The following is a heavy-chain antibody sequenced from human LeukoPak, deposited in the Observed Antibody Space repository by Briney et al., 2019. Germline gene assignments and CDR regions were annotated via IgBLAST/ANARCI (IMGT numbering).Heavy chain of an antibody. D-gene: IGHD3-22*01. J-gene: IGHJ4*02. CDR1: GFTFSSYA. CDR3: AKDRVPNYYYDSSGYYYFGY. V-gene: IGHV3-23*01. Sequence: TGGSLRLSCAASGFTFSSYAMSWVRQAPGKGLEWVSAISGSGGSTYYADSVKGRFTISRDNSKNTLYLQMNSLRAEDTAVYYCAKDRVPNYYYDSSGYYYFGYWGQGTLVTVSS. CDR2: ISGSGGST.